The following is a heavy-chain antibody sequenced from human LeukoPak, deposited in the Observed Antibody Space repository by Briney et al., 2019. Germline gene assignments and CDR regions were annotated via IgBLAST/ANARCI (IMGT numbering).Heavy chain of an antibody. V-gene: IGHV3-74*01. J-gene: IGHJ4*02. CDR3: ARAGNYYFEY. CDR1: GYTFRTYW. D-gene: IGHD3-10*01. CDR2: INSDGSTT. Sequence: GGSLRLSCAASGYTFRTYWMHWVRQTPGQGLVWVSRINSDGSTTNYADSVKGRFTVSRDNAQNTLYLQMSSLRAEDTAVYYCARAGNYYFEYWGQGALVTVSS.